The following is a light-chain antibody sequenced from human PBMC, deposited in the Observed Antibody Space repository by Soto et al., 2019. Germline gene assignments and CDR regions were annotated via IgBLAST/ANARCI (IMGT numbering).Light chain of an antibody. Sequence: DIQMTQSPASLSESVGDRVIISWRAGQNIFTYLNWYQQKPGKAPNLLIYAASNLQSGVPSRFSGSGSGTDFTLTISSPQREDFATYHCQQSYSAPLTFGQGTKVDIK. CDR3: QQSYSAPLT. CDR2: AAS. V-gene: IGKV1-39*01. CDR1: QNIFTY. J-gene: IGKJ1*01.